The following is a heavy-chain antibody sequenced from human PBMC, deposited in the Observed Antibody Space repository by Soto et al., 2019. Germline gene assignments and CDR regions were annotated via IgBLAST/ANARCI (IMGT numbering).Heavy chain of an antibody. J-gene: IGHJ6*03. Sequence: EVQLVESGGGLVQPGGSLRLSCATSGFILIDCAMNWFRQAPGKGLEWVSYISSSSSVIDYADSVKGRFTVSRDNARNSLYLQMNSLRAEDTAVYYCARDLSWGSNWYYYMDVWGKGTTVTVSS. CDR1: GFILIDCA. D-gene: IGHD7-27*01. CDR2: ISSSSSVI. V-gene: IGHV3-48*01. CDR3: ARDLSWGSNWYYYMDV.